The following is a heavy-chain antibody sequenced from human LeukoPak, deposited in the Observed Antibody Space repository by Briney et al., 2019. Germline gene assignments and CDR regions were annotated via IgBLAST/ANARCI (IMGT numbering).Heavy chain of an antibody. D-gene: IGHD2-21*01. CDR3: ASQLLAYCGGDCYFGY. CDR1: GGTFSSYA. CDR2: IIPIFGTA. Sequence: SVKVSCKASGGTFSSYAISWVRQAPGQGLEWMGGIIPIFGTANYAQKFQGRVTITADESTSTAYMELSSLRSEDTAVYYCASQLLAYCGGDCYFGYWGQGTLVTVSS. V-gene: IGHV1-69*13. J-gene: IGHJ4*02.